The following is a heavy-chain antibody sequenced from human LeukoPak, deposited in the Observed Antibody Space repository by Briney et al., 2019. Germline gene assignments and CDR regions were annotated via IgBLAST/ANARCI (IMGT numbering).Heavy chain of an antibody. Sequence: SETLSLTCTVSGGSISSYYWSWIRQPPGKGLEWIGYIYYSGLTNYNPSLKSRVTMSVDTSRNQFSLNLSSVTAADTAVYFCARDSAVAGLGGLDYWGQGTLVTVSS. CDR1: GGSISSYY. D-gene: IGHD6-19*01. CDR3: ARDSAVAGLGGLDY. V-gene: IGHV4-59*01. J-gene: IGHJ4*02. CDR2: IYYSGLT.